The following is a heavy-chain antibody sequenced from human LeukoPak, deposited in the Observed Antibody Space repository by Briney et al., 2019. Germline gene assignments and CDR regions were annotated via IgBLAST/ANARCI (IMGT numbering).Heavy chain of an antibody. D-gene: IGHD3-9*01. J-gene: IGHJ4*02. V-gene: IGHV1-69*13. CDR1: GGTFSSYA. Sequence: SVKVSCKASGGTFSSYAISWVRQAPGQGLEWMGGIIPIFGTANYAQKFQGRVTITADESTSTAYMELSSLRSDDTAVYYCARVHYDILTGYSYFDYWGQGTLVTVSS. CDR3: ARVHYDILTGYSYFDY. CDR2: IIPIFGTA.